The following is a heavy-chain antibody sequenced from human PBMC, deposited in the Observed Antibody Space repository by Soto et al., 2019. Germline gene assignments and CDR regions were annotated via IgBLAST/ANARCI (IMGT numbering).Heavy chain of an antibody. Sequence: GASVKVSCKASGGTFSSHAISWVRQAPGQGLEWMGGIIPIFGTANYAQKFQGRVTITADESTSTAYMELSSLRSEDTAVYYCARDDAGITGTTDYYYGMDVWGQGTTVTVSS. CDR2: IIPIFGTA. CDR1: GGTFSSHA. V-gene: IGHV1-69*13. CDR3: ARDDAGITGTTDYYYGMDV. J-gene: IGHJ6*02. D-gene: IGHD1-7*01.